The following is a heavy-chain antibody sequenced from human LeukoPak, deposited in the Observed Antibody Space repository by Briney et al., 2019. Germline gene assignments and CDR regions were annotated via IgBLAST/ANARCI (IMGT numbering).Heavy chain of an antibody. V-gene: IGHV3-23*01. CDR3: AKGKGSSSSSIDW. J-gene: IGHJ4*02. CDR1: GFTFDTYA. CDR2: ISSSGGRT. Sequence: GGSLRLSCAASGFTFDTYAMSWVRQAPGRGLEWVSLISSSGGRTYYADSVKGRFTVSRDNSKNTLYLQIHSLRAEDTAVYYCAKGKGSSSSSIDWWGQGTLVTVSS. D-gene: IGHD2-15*01.